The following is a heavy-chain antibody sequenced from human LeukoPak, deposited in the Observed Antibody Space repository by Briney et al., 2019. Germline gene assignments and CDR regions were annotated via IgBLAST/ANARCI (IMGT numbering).Heavy chain of an antibody. J-gene: IGHJ3*02. CDR1: GGSISSISYY. D-gene: IGHD2-2*01. Sequence: SETLSLTCTVSGGSISSISYYWGWIRQPPGKGLEWIGSMYHNGSTYYNPSLKSRVTISVDTSKNQFSLKLSSVTAADTAVYYCARDCSSTSQIATGAFDIWGQGTMVTVSS. CDR2: MYHNGST. CDR3: ARDCSSTSQIATGAFDI. V-gene: IGHV4-39*02.